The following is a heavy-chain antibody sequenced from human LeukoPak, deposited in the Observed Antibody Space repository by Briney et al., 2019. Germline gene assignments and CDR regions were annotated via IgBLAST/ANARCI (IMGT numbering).Heavy chain of an antibody. D-gene: IGHD6-13*01. CDR3: ARVVAAAGRSYYYYYYGMDV. CDR2: IYSGGST. V-gene: IGHV3-66*01. Sequence: GGSLRLSCAASGFTVSSNYMSWVRQAPGKGLEWVSVIYSGGSTYYADSVKGRFTISRDNSKNTLYLQTNSLRAEDTAVYYCARVVAAAGRSYYYYYYGMDVWGQGTTVTVSS. CDR1: GFTVSSNY. J-gene: IGHJ6*02.